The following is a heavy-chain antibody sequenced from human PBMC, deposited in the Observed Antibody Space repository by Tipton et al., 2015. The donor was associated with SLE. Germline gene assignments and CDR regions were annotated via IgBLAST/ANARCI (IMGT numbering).Heavy chain of an antibody. V-gene: IGHV4-34*01. CDR3: ARGLYGDEPGY. D-gene: IGHD4-17*01. Sequence: TLSLTCAVYGGSFSGYYCRWIRPPPGKGGGGIGEINHSGSTNYNPSLKSRVTISVDTPKNQFSLKLTSLTAADTAVYYCARGLYGDEPGYWGQGTLVTVSS. CDR1: GGSFSGYY. CDR2: INHSGST. J-gene: IGHJ4*02.